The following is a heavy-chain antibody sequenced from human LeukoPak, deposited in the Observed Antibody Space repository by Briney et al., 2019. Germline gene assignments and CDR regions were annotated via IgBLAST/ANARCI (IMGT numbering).Heavy chain of an antibody. CDR3: AKAPVTTCGGAYCYPFDY. J-gene: IGHJ4*02. D-gene: IGHD2-21*01. Sequence: GGSLRLSCAASGFTFSSYAMSWVRQAPGKGLEWVSAISVSGNTYHADSVKGRFTISRDSSKNTLYLQMNRLRAEDAAVYYCAKAPVTTCGGAYCYPFDYWGQGTLVTVSS. CDR1: GFTFSSYA. V-gene: IGHV3-23*01. CDR2: ISVSGNT.